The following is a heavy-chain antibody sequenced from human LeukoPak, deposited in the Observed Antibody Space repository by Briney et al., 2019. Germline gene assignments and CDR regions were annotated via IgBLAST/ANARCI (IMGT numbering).Heavy chain of an antibody. V-gene: IGHV3-11*05. CDR2: ISTTSTYT. J-gene: IGHJ5*02. Sequence: GGSLRLSCAASGFTFSDYYMSYIRQAPGKGLEWVSYISTTSTYTDYADSVWGRFTISRDNAKNLLYLQMNSLRPEDTAVYYCARDWYCSSSICYTDRNWFDPWGQGTLVTVSS. CDR3: ARDWYCSSSICYTDRNWFDP. D-gene: IGHD2-2*02. CDR1: GFTFSDYY.